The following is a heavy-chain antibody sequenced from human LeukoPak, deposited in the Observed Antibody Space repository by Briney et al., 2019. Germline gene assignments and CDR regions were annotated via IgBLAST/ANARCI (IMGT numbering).Heavy chain of an antibody. Sequence: SETLSLTCTVSGGSISSYYWSWLRQPPGKGLEWIGYIYYSGSTNYNPSLKSRVTISVDTSKNQFSLKLSSVTAADTAVYYCARGRGHIVATIDYWGQGTLVTVSS. CDR2: IYYSGST. J-gene: IGHJ4*02. CDR1: GGSISSYY. D-gene: IGHD5-12*01. CDR3: ARGRGHIVATIDY. V-gene: IGHV4-59*01.